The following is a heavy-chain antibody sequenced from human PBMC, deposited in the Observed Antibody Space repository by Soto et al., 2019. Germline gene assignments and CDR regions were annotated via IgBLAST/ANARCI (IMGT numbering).Heavy chain of an antibody. Sequence: ASVKVSCKASGGTFSSYSICWVRQSPGQGLEWMGGIIPIFGTANYAQKFQGRVTITADESTSTAYMELSSLRSEDTAVYYCASRYCSSTSCRTYYYYGMDVWGQGTTVTVSS. CDR1: GGTFSSYS. J-gene: IGHJ6*02. CDR2: IIPIFGTA. D-gene: IGHD2-2*01. V-gene: IGHV1-69*13. CDR3: ASRYCSSTSCRTYYYYGMDV.